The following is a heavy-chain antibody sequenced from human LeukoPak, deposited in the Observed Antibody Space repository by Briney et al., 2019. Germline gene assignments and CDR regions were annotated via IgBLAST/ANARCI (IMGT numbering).Heavy chain of an antibody. D-gene: IGHD3-16*01. Sequence: GGSLRLSCAASGFTFSSYSMNWVRQAPGKGLEWVSSISNSSSYIYYADSVKGRFTISRDNAKNSLYLQMNSLRAEDTAVYYCARGIMITFGGIFDYWGQGTLVTVSS. V-gene: IGHV3-21*01. CDR3: ARGIMITFGGIFDY. CDR2: ISNSSSYI. CDR1: GFTFSSYS. J-gene: IGHJ4*02.